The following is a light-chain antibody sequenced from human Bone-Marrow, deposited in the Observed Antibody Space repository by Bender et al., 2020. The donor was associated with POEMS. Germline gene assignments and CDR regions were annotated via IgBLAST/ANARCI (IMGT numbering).Light chain of an antibody. CDR1: NIDIGAYNC. V-gene: IGLV2-18*02. CDR2: EFS. J-gene: IGLJ2*01. Sequence: QSALTQPPSVSGSPGQSVTISCTGTNIDIGAYNCVSWYQQPPGTAPKLIIYEFSNRPSGAPNRFSSSKSGTAAFPTISGHHDDDDDDYSCTSYTPLIFGEGTRLTVL. CDR3: TSYTPLI.